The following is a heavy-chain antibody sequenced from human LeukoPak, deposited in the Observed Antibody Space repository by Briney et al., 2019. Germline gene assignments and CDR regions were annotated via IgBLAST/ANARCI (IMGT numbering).Heavy chain of an antibody. D-gene: IGHD2-2*01. CDR2: ISYDGSNK. J-gene: IGHJ6*02. Sequence: GRSLRLSCAASGFTFSSYAMHWVRQAPGKGLEWVAVISYDGSNKYYADSVKGRFTISRDNSKNTLYLQMNSLRAEDTAVYYCARASPRYCSSTSCYLGPCYYYYYGMDVWGQGTTVTVSS. CDR3: ARASPRYCSSTSCYLGPCYYYYYGMDV. V-gene: IGHV3-30-3*01. CDR1: GFTFSSYA.